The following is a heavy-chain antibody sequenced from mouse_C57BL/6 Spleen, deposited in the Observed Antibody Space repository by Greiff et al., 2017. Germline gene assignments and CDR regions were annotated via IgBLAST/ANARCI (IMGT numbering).Heavy chain of an antibody. CDR3: ARWGYGSSWDY. CDR2: IDPSDSDT. CDR1: GYTFTSYW. J-gene: IGHJ2*01. Sequence: QVQLQQPGAELVKPGASVKLSCKASGYTFTSYWMQWVKQRPGQGLEWIGKIDPSDSDTNYKQKFKGKATLTVDTASSTAYMQRSSLTSEDSAVYYCARWGYGSSWDYWGQGTTLTVSS. V-gene: IGHV1-50*01. D-gene: IGHD1-1*01.